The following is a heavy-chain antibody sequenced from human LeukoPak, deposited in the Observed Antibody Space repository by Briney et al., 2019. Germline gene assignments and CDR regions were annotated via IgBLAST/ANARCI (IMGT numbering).Heavy chain of an antibody. Sequence: GSLRLSCAPSGFTFSSYGMHWVRQAPGKGLEWVAVISYDGSNKYYADSVKGRFTISRDNSKNTLYLQMNSLRAEDTAVYYCAKRWDLDYWGQGTLVTVSS. CDR2: ISYDGSNK. CDR3: AKRWDLDY. CDR1: GFTFSSYG. V-gene: IGHV3-30*18. J-gene: IGHJ4*02. D-gene: IGHD1-26*01.